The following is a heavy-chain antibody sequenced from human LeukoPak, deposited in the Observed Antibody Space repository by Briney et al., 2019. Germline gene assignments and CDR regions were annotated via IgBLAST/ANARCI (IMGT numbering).Heavy chain of an antibody. Sequence: GGSLRLSCAASGFTFSSYSMNWVRQAPGKGLEWVSSISISSSYIYYADSVKGRFTISRDNAKNSLYLQMNSLRAEDTAVYYCARDNPDRYCSSTSCYQDYWGQGTLVTVSS. J-gene: IGHJ4*02. CDR2: ISISSSYI. CDR3: ARDNPDRYCSSTSCYQDY. V-gene: IGHV3-21*01. D-gene: IGHD2-2*01. CDR1: GFTFSSYS.